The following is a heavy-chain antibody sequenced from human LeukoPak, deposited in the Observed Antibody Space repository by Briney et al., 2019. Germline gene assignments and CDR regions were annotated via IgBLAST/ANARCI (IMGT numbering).Heavy chain of an antibody. CDR3: ARGTPGSSYYYYYYMDV. Sequence: SETLSLTCTVSGGSISSYYWSWIRQPPGKGLEWIGYIYYSVSTNYNPSLKSRVTISVDTSKNQFSLKLSSVTAADTAVYYCARGTPGSSYYYYYYMDVWGKGTTVTVSS. V-gene: IGHV4-59*01. J-gene: IGHJ6*03. D-gene: IGHD3-10*01. CDR1: GGSISSYY. CDR2: IYYSVST.